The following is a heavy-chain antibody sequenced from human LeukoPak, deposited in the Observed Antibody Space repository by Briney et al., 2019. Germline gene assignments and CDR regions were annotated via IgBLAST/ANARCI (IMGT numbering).Heavy chain of an antibody. CDR2: MSFDGSNT. CDR3: ARDPIAVRGGYFDY. D-gene: IGHD6-19*01. Sequence: GMSLRLSCAASGFTFSSYGMHWVRQAPGKGLEWVAVMSFDGSNTHYADSVKGRFTVSRDNSKNTLYLQMNSLRAEDTAVYYCARDPIAVRGGYFDYWGQGTLVTVSS. V-gene: IGHV3-30*03. CDR1: GFTFSSYG. J-gene: IGHJ4*02.